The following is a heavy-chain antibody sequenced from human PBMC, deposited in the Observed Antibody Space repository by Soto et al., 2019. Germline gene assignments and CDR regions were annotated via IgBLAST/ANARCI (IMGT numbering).Heavy chain of an antibody. CDR1: GYTFTGYY. CDR2: INPNSGGT. CDR3: ARDSLPRTDGDYGYYYYYGMDV. V-gene: IGHV1-2*04. J-gene: IGHJ6*02. D-gene: IGHD4-17*01. Sequence: QVQLVQSGAEVKKPGASVKVSCKASGYTFTGYYMHWVRQAPGQGLEWMGWINPNSGGTNYAQKFQGWVTMTRDTSISTAYMELSRLRSDDTAVYYCARDSLPRTDGDYGYYYYYGMDVWGQGTTVTVSS.